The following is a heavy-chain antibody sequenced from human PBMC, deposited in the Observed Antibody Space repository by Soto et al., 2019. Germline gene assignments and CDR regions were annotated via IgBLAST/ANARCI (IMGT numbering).Heavy chain of an antibody. CDR2: VYYGGAIFYSGNI. J-gene: IGHJ3*02. D-gene: IGHD3-3*02. CDR3: VRYDRINMKPYSPEGFHI. Sequence: SETLSLTCTVSGDSISSSNSHWGWTRQPPGKGLEYIGSVYYGGAIFYSGNIYYNPSLKSRVTISVDTSKNQFSLRLSSVTAADAGVYYCVRYDRINMKPYSPEGFHIWGQGTLVTVSS. V-gene: IGHV4-39*01. CDR1: GDSISSSNSH.